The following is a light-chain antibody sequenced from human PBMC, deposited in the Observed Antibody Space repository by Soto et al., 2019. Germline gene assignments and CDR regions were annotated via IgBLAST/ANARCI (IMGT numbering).Light chain of an antibody. V-gene: IGLV2-8*01. CDR2: EVS. CDR1: SSDVGGYNY. CDR3: TSYAGSNIWV. J-gene: IGLJ3*02. Sequence: QSALTQPPSASGSPGQSVTISCTGTSSDVGGYNYVSWYQQYPGKAPKLMIYEVSKRPSGVPDRFSGSKSGKTASLTVSGLQREDEADYYCTSYAGSNIWVFGGGTQLTVL.